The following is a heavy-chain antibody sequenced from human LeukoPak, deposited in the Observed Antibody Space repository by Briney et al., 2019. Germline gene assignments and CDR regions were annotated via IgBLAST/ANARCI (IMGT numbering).Heavy chain of an antibody. V-gene: IGHV1-69*04. Sequence: ASVKLSCKSSVGTFTSYAISWVRQAPGPGLEWMGRIIPILGIANHAHKFQGRGTITADKSTSTAYMELSSPRSADTAVYYCARGRGPGGNYWGQGTLVTVSS. CDR2: IIPILGIA. J-gene: IGHJ4*02. CDR3: ARGRGPGGNY. CDR1: VGTFTSYA. D-gene: IGHD3-10*01.